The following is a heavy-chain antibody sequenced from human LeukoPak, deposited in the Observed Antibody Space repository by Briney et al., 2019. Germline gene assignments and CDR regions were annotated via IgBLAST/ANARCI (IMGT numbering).Heavy chain of an antibody. CDR3: ARVVSLGKYQLLAWAV. Sequence: GGPLRLSCAAWGFTFSSYAKQGVREAPGKGLEGVAVILSITSNTSYAASVKGRFTISRDNAKNSLYLQMNSLRAEDTAVYYCARVVSLGKYQLLAWAVWGQPTTVTVS. D-gene: IGHD2-2*01. CDR1: GFTFSSYA. J-gene: IGHJ6*02. V-gene: IGHV3-30*04. CDR2: ILSITSNT.